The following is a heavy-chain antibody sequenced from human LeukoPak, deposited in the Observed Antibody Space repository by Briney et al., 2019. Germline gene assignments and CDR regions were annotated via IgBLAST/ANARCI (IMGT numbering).Heavy chain of an antibody. CDR2: MQSTGNS. Sequence: SETLSLTCSVSGDSISTYHWNWLRKPPGKGLEWIGYMQSTGNSNYNPSLKTRVSMSVETSKNRIVLNLSSVTAADTAVYYCARDKRHSYGRYFDHWGQGLLVTVSS. D-gene: IGHD5-18*01. CDR1: GDSISTYH. V-gene: IGHV4-59*01. CDR3: ARDKRHSYGRYFDH. J-gene: IGHJ4*02.